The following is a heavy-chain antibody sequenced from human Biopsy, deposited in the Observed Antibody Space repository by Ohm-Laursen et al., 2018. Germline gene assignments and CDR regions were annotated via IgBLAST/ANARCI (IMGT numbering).Heavy chain of an antibody. V-gene: IGHV1-69*01. D-gene: IGHD1-26*01. CDR3: ARGPHSGSHSCFDY. Sequence: SSVKVSCKTSGGTFINYAISWVRQAPGQGLEWMGGIIPMFGTANYAQMFQGRVTISADESTSTSYIELSSLTTEDTAIYYCARGPHSGSHSCFDYWGRGTLVTVSS. J-gene: IGHJ4*02. CDR2: IIPMFGTA. CDR1: GGTFINYA.